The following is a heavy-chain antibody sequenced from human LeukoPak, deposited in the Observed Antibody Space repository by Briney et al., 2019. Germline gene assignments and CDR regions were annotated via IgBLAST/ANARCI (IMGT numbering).Heavy chain of an antibody. CDR1: GITFSSYA. V-gene: IGHV3-23*01. CDR2: ISGNGGGT. D-gene: IGHD6-13*01. CDR3: AKSFGYSRSWFDY. Sequence: GGSLRLSCAASGITFSSYAMSWVRQAPRKGLEWVSGISGNGGGTYYADSVKGRFTISRDNSKNTLYLQMNSLRAEDTAVYYCAKSFGYSRSWFDYWGQGTQVTVSS. J-gene: IGHJ4*02.